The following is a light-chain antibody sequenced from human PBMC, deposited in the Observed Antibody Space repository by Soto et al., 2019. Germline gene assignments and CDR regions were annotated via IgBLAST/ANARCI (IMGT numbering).Light chain of an antibody. CDR3: SSSTTYNISLLV. J-gene: IGLJ1*01. CDR2: DVS. V-gene: IGLV2-14*03. Sequence: QSVLTQPASVSGSPGQSITISCTGTSSDVGGYNYVSWYQHHPGKAPKLMIYDVSNRPSGVSNRFSGSKSGNTASLTISGLQPEDEAYYYSSSSTTYNISLLVFRTGTDVHV. CDR1: SSDVGGYNY.